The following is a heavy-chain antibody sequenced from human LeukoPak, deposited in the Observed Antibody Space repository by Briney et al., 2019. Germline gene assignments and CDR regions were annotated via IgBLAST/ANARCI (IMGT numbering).Heavy chain of an antibody. CDR1: GFTFSSYS. J-gene: IGHJ3*02. Sequence: GGSLRLSCAASGFTFSSYSMNWVRQAPGKGLEWVSSISSSSSYIYYADSVKGRFTISRDNAKDSLYLQMNSLRAEDTAVYYXXXPPRGPDAFDIWGQGTMVTVSS. D-gene: IGHD3-10*01. CDR3: XXPPRGPDAFDI. V-gene: IGHV3-21*01. CDR2: ISSSSSYI.